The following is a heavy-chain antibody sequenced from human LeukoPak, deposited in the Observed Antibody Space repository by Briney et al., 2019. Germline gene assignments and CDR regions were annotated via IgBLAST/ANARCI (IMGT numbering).Heavy chain of an antibody. CDR3: ARGPYTSGVYRLDY. Sequence: PGGSLRLSCAAFGFTFSSYWMHWVRHAPGEGVVWVSRIKTDGTTTNYADSVKGRFTVSRDNAKNTLYLQMNSLRAEDTAVYYCARGPYTSGVYRLDYWGQGTLVTVSS. J-gene: IGHJ4*02. CDR1: GFTFSSYW. CDR2: IKTDGTTT. D-gene: IGHD6-19*01. V-gene: IGHV3-74*01.